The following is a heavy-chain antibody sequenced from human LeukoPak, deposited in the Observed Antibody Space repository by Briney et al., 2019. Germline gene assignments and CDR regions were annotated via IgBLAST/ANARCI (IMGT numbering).Heavy chain of an antibody. Sequence: SETLSLTCIVSGGSIRSYYWSWIRQPPGKGLEWIGEINHSGSTNYNPSLKSRVTISVDTSKNQFSLKLSSVTAADTAVYYCARLGASKELIYGSGSYWTNKYYFDYWGQGTLVTVSS. CDR3: ARLGASKELIYGSGSYWTNKYYFDY. CDR2: INHSGST. CDR1: GGSIRSYY. D-gene: IGHD3-10*01. V-gene: IGHV4-34*01. J-gene: IGHJ4*02.